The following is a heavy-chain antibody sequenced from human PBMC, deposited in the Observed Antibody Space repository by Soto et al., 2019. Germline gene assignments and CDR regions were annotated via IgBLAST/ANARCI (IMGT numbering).Heavy chain of an antibody. J-gene: IGHJ6*02. D-gene: IGHD3-16*01. CDR2: MYYTGST. CDR3: ARVRGYYDYVWGSSFGYYYYYGMDV. Sequence: PSETLSLTCTVSGGSITSSSYYWGWIRQPPGKGLEWIGSMYYTGSTYYNPSLKSRFTISVDTPKNQFSLKLSSVTAADTAVYYCARVRGYYDYVWGSSFGYYYYYGMDVWGQGTTVTVSS. V-gene: IGHV4-39*01. CDR1: GGSITSSSYY.